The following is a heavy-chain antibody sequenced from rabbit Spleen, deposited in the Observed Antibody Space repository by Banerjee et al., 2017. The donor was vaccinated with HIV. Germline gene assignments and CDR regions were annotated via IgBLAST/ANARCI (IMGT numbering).Heavy chain of an antibody. CDR3: ESGIGHWVGLTRLAL. CDR1: GIAFTNYY. V-gene: IGHV1S7*01. Sequence: QLTETGGGLVQPGGSLTLSCKASGIAFTNYYINWVRQAPGKGLEWIGIIYAANGITDYASWVNGRFSISSDTTQSTVDLKMTSLTAVATATYVCESGIGHWVGLTRLALWGPGTLVTVS. J-gene: IGHJ3*01. CDR2: IYAANGIT. D-gene: IGHD3-1*01.